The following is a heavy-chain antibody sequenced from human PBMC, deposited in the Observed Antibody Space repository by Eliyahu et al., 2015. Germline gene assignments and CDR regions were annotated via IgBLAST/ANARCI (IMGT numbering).Heavy chain of an antibody. D-gene: IGHD1-26*01. Sequence: QITLKESGPTLVKPTQTLTLTCTVSGFSXSTSGVGVGWIRQPPGKALEWLALIYWDDDKRYSPSLKSRLTITKDTSKNQXVLTMTNVDPVDTGTYYCAHRRGAPGHFDYWGQGTLVTVSS. CDR1: GFSXSTSGVG. V-gene: IGHV2-5*02. CDR2: IYWDDDK. J-gene: IGHJ4*02. CDR3: AHRRGAPGHFDY.